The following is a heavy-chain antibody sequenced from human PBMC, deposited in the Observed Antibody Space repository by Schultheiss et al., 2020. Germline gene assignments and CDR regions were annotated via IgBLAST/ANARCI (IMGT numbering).Heavy chain of an antibody. D-gene: IGHD3-16*01. CDR2: IYHSGST. J-gene: IGHJ4*02. CDR3: ARHYALGYYFDY. Sequence: SETLSLTCAVSGGSISSSNWWSWVRQPPGKGLEWIGEIYHSGSTNYNPSLKSRVTVSLDTSRNQFSLKLTSVTAADTAVYYCARHYALGYYFDYWGQGTLVNVSS. V-gene: IGHV4-4*02. CDR1: GGSISSSNW.